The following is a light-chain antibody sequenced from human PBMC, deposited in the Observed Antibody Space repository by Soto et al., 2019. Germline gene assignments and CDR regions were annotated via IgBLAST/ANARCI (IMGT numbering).Light chain of an antibody. CDR2: NDD. Sequence: QSVLTQPPSVSGTPGLRVTISCSGGISNIGKDTVNWYQQLPGTAPKLLMVNDDKRPSGVPDRFSGSRSGTSASLAISGLQSDDEAVYFCSTWDASRNGWVFGGGTKLTVL. CDR3: STWDASRNGWV. V-gene: IGLV1-44*01. J-gene: IGLJ3*02. CDR1: ISNIGKDT.